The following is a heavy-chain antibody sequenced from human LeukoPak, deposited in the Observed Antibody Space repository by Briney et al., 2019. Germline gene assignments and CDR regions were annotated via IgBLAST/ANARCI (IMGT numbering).Heavy chain of an antibody. J-gene: IGHJ4*02. CDR3: GRDWKVDY. Sequence: GGSLRLSCAASGFTFNNYRMTWVRQAPGKGLEWVSAISDNGDDTKYAASVKGRFTISRDNSKNTLYLQMNSLRVEDTAMYYCGRDWKVDYWGQGTRVTVSS. V-gene: IGHV3-23*01. D-gene: IGHD1-1*01. CDR2: ISDNGDDT. CDR1: GFTFNNYR.